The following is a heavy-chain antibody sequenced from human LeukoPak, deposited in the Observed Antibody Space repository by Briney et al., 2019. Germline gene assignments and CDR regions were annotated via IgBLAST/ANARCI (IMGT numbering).Heavy chain of an antibody. CDR2: IYSSGST. D-gene: IGHD6-19*01. CDR3: ARMVSGRWLVGFY. CDR1: GASVSGSNYY. J-gene: IGHJ4*02. Sequence: PSETLSLTCAVSGASVSGSNYYWGWIRQPPGKGLEWIGNIYSSGSTYYNASLQSRVTISIDTSKNQFSLKLSSVTAADTAVYYCARMVSGRWLVGFYWGQGTLVTVSS. V-gene: IGHV4-39*01.